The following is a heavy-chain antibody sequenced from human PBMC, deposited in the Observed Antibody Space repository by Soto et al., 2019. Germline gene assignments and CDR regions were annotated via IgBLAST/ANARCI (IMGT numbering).Heavy chain of an antibody. CDR2: ISGSGGST. CDR1: GFTFSSYA. J-gene: IGHJ6*03. CDR3: AKVNTVLRGVMRYYYYYYMDV. Sequence: EVQLLESGGGLVQPGGSLRLSCAASGFTFSSYAMSWVRQAPGKGLEWVSAISGSGGSTYYADSVKGRFTISRDNSKNTLYLQMNSLRAEDTAVYYCAKVNTVLRGVMRYYYYYYMDVWGKGTTVTVSS. V-gene: IGHV3-23*01. D-gene: IGHD3-10*01.